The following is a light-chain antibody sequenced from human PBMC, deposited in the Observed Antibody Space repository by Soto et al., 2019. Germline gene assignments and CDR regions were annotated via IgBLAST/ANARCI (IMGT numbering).Light chain of an antibody. CDR2: DAS. J-gene: IGKJ5*01. V-gene: IGKV3-11*01. CDR3: QQRSSWIT. Sequence: IVLTQSPVTLSLWPGETAILSCGASQSISSSLSWYQQRPGQAPRPLIYDASKRAPGIPTRFSGSGSGTDFTLTISSLEPEDFALYYCQQRSSWITFGQGTRLEIE. CDR1: QSISSS.